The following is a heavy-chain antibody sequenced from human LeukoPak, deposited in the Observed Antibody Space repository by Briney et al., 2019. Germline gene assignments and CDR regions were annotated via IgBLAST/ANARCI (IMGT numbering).Heavy chain of an antibody. D-gene: IGHD4-17*01. CDR2: IIPIFGTA. J-gene: IGHJ3*02. Sequence: SVKVSCKASGGTFSSYAISWVRQAPGQGLEWMGGIIPIFGTANYAQKFQGRVTITADESTSTAYMELSSLRSEDTAVYYCARDKTRDDYGDYPDAFDIWGQGTMVTVSS. CDR1: GGTFSSYA. CDR3: ARDKTRDDYGDYPDAFDI. V-gene: IGHV1-69*13.